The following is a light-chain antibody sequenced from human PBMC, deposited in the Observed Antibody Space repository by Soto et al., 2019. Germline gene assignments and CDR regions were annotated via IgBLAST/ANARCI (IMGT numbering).Light chain of an antibody. J-gene: IGKJ1*01. Sequence: DIQMTQYPSTLSASVGDRVTITCRASQSISSWLAWYQQKPGRAPKLLIYNASSLETGVPSRFSVSGSGTEFTLIISCLQPDDFASYYCQQYGSSSPWSFGQGTKVEIK. CDR1: QSISSW. CDR2: NAS. CDR3: QQYGSSSPWS. V-gene: IGKV1-5*03.